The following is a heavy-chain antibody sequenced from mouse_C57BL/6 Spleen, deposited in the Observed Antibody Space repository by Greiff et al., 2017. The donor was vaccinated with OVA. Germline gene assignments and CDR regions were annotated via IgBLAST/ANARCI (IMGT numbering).Heavy chain of an antibody. J-gene: IGHJ1*03. Sequence: QVQLKQPGAELVMPGASVKLSCKASGYTFTSYWMHWVKQRPGQGLEWIGEIDPSDSYTNYNQKFKGKSTLTVDKSSSTAYMQLSSLTSEDSAVYYCARPTTVVARYFDVWGTGTTVTVSS. CDR3: ARPTTVVARYFDV. V-gene: IGHV1-69*01. D-gene: IGHD1-1*01. CDR2: IDPSDSYT. CDR1: GYTFTSYW.